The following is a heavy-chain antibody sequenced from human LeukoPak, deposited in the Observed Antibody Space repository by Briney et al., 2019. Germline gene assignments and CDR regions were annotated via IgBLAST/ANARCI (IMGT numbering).Heavy chain of an antibody. J-gene: IGHJ3*02. CDR1: GGSFSGYY. D-gene: IGHD3-22*01. V-gene: IGHV4-34*01. CDR2: INHSGST. CDR3: ARVYKNYYDSSADAFDI. Sequence: PSETLSLTCAVYGGSFSGYYWSWIRQPPGKGLEWIGEINHSGSTNYNPSLKSRVTISVDTSKNQFSLKLSSVTAADTAVYYCARVYKNYYDSSADAFDIWGQGTMVTVYS.